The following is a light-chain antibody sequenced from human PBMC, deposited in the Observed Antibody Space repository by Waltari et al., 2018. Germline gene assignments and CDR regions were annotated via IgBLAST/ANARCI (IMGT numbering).Light chain of an antibody. J-gene: IGKJ2*01. CDR1: QIVSSY. Sequence: EIVLTQSPATLSLSPGERATLPCRASQIVSSYLAWYQQKPGQAPRLLIYDASNRATGIPARFSGSGSGTDFTLTISSLEPEDFAVYYCQQRSNWPPRYTFGQGTKLEIK. V-gene: IGKV3-11*01. CDR3: QQRSNWPPRYT. CDR2: DAS.